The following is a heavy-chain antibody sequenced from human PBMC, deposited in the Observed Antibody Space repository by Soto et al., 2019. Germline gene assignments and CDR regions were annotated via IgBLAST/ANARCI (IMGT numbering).Heavy chain of an antibody. J-gene: IGHJ4*02. Sequence: QITLKASGPTLVKPTQTLTLTCTFSGFSLSTSGVGVGWIRQPPGKALEWLALIYWDDDKRYSPSLKSRLSITKDTSKNQVVLTLTNMDPADTATYYCAHDSSGLYGFDFWGQGTLVTVSS. CDR1: GFSLSTSGVG. CDR2: IYWDDDK. V-gene: IGHV2-5*02. D-gene: IGHD6-19*01. CDR3: AHDSSGLYGFDF.